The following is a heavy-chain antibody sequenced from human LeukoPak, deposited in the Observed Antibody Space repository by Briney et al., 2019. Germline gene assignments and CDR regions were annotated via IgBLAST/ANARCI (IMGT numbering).Heavy chain of an antibody. CDR3: AKDRANWAIDD. D-gene: IGHD2-2*02. Sequence: GGSLRLSCAASGFTFTNHPMNWVRQAPGKGLEWVSYIGGDGVAFYADSVKGRFTMSKDDARKSLYLQMSSLRVEDTALYYCAKDRANWAIDDRGQGTQVTVSP. CDR1: GFTFTNHP. CDR2: IGGDGVA. V-gene: IGHV3-69-1*01. J-gene: IGHJ4*02.